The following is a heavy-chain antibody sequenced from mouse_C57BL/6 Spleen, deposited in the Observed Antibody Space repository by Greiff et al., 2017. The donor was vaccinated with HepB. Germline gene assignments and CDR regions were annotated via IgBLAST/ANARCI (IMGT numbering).Heavy chain of an antibody. Sequence: QVQLQQPGAELVKPGASVKLSCKASGYTFTSYWMHWVKQRPGQGLEWIGMIHPNSGSTNYNEKFKSKATLTVDKSSSTAYMQLSRLPSEDSAVYYCANSNYPSWFAYWGQGTLVTVSA. CDR3: ANSNYPSWFAY. CDR1: GYTFTSYW. V-gene: IGHV1-64*01. CDR2: IHPNSGST. D-gene: IGHD2-5*01. J-gene: IGHJ3*01.